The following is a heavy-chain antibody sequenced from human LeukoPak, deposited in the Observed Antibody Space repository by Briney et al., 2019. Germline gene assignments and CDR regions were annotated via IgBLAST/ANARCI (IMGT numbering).Heavy chain of an antibody. Sequence: VASVKVSCKASGGTFNSFTINWVRQAPGQGLEWMGGIIPIFGTADYAQKFQGRVTITTDESTTTAYMELSSLRSEDTAVYYCARAIVVAANYYYSMDVWGKGTTVTVSS. CDR1: GGTFNSFT. V-gene: IGHV1-69*05. CDR3: ARAIVVAANYYYSMDV. CDR2: IIPIFGTA. J-gene: IGHJ6*03. D-gene: IGHD6-19*01.